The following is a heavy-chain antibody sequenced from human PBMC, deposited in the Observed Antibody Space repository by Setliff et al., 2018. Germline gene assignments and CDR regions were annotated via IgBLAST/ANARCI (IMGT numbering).Heavy chain of an antibody. CDR1: GFTFDSYG. J-gene: IGHJ6*02. V-gene: IGHV3-30*02. Sequence: GGSLRLSCAASGFTFDSYGMHWVHQAPGKGLEWVAFIRFDGSTKYYADSVKGRFTISRDNSKNTLYLQMNSLRDEDTAVYYCAKDSLEVVIALHGMDVWGQGTTVTVSS. CDR2: IRFDGSTK. CDR3: AKDSLEVVIALHGMDV. D-gene: IGHD2-21*01.